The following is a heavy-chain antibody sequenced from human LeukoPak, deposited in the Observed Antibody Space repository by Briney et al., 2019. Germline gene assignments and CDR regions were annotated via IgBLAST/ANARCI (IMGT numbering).Heavy chain of an antibody. CDR3: ARLYSSSLGRVFDY. J-gene: IGHJ4*02. V-gene: IGHV4-59*01. CDR2: IYYGGST. CDR1: GGSISSYY. Sequence: PSETLSLTCTVSGGSISSYYWSWIRQPPGKGLEWIGYIYYGGSTNYSPSLKSRVTISVNTSKNQFSLKLSSVTAADTAVYYCARLYSSSLGRVFDYWGQGTLVTVSS. D-gene: IGHD6-13*01.